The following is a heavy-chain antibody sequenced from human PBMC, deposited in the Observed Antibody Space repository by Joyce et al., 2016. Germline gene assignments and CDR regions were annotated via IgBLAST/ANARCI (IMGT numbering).Heavy chain of an antibody. D-gene: IGHD4-23*01. CDR2: IDSGGPT. V-gene: IGHV3-53*04. CDR3: TTHYGGYDWDL. CDR1: GFNVSSKY. J-gene: IGHJ5*02. Sequence: QLVESGGGLVQPGGSLRLSCAASGFNVSSKYMTWVRQAPGKGLEWVSVIDSGGPTYYADSVKGRFTISRHNSKNTLDLQMNSLRCDDTAVYYCTTHYGGYDWDLWGQGTLVTVSS.